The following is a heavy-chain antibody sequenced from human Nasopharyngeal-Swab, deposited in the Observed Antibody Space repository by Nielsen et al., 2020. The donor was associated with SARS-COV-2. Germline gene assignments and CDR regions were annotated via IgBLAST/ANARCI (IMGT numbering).Heavy chain of an antibody. J-gene: IGHJ2*01. Sequence: SETLSLTCSVSGDSFIGSYWSWIRQPPGKGLEWIGYMYYSGSTSHNPSLKSRVTISVDTSKDQISLKLTSLTAADTAVYYCARPGGSGDPYWYFDLWGRGTLVTVSS. D-gene: IGHD3-16*01. V-gene: IGHV4-59*01. CDR3: ARPGGSGDPYWYFDL. CDR2: MYYSGST. CDR1: GDSFIGSY.